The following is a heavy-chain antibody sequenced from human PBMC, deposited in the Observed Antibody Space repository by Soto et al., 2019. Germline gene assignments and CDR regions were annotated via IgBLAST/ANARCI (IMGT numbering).Heavy chain of an antibody. J-gene: IGHJ6*02. V-gene: IGHV1-18*04. D-gene: IGHD3-22*01. CDR1: GYTFTSYG. Sequence: GASVKVSCKASGYTFTSYGISWVRQAPVQGLEWMGWISAYNGNTNYAQKLKGRVTMTTDTSTSTAYMELRSLRSDDTAVYYCAREVVRAKKHGMDVWGQGTTVTVSS. CDR2: ISAYNGNT. CDR3: AREVVRAKKHGMDV.